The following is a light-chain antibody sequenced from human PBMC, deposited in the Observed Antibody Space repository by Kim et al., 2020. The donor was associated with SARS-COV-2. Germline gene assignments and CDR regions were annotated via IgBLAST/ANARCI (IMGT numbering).Light chain of an antibody. CDR2: RNT. Sequence: GQTDTISGSGSDSNIGNNYISWYQQVPRTAPKVLIYRNTQRPSGVPDRFSVSKSGTSASLAISGLRSEDEAAYYCAAWDDTLKGPVFGGGTQLTVL. J-gene: IGLJ3*02. V-gene: IGLV1-47*01. CDR3: AAWDDTLKGPV. CDR1: DSNIGNNY.